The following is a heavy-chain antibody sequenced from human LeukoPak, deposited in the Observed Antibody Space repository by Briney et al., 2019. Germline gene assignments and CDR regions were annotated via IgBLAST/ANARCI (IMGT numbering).Heavy chain of an antibody. CDR1: GFTFSSYA. CDR3: ARGRIAAAGYYFDY. V-gene: IGHV3-30*04. D-gene: IGHD6-13*01. Sequence: GGSLRLSCAASGFTFSSYAMHWVRQAPGKGLEWVAVISYDGSNKYYADSVKGRFTISRDNSKNTLYLQMNSLRAEDTAVYYCARGRIAAAGYYFDYWGQGTLVTVSS. CDR2: ISYDGSNK. J-gene: IGHJ4*02.